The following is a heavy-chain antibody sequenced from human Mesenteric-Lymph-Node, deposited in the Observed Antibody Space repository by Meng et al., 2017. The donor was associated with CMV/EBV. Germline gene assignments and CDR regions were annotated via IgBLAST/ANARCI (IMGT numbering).Heavy chain of an antibody. D-gene: IGHD5-18*01. Sequence: ASVKVSCKASGYTFTSYDINWVQQATGQGLEWMGWMNPNSGNTGYAQKFQGRVTITRNTSISTAYMELSSLRSEDTAVYYCARARGYSYGPGVYYFDYWGQGTLVTVSS. J-gene: IGHJ4*02. CDR2: MNPNSGNT. V-gene: IGHV1-8*03. CDR1: GYTFTSYD. CDR3: ARARGYSYGPGVYYFDY.